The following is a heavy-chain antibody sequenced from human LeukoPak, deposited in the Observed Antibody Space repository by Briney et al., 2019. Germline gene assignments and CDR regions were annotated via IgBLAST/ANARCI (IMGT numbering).Heavy chain of an antibody. CDR1: GFTFSSYA. Sequence: GGSLRLSCAASGFTFSSYAMSWVRQAPGKGLEWVSAISGSGGSTYYADSVKGRFTISRDNSKNTLYLQMNSLRAEDTAVYYCAKGTIPDFWSGYFDYWGQGTLVTVSS. J-gene: IGHJ4*02. CDR3: AKGTIPDFWSGYFDY. CDR2: ISGSGGST. D-gene: IGHD3-3*01. V-gene: IGHV3-23*01.